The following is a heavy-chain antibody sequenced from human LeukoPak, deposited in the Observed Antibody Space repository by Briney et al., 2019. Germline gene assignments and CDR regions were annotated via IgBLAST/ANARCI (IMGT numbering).Heavy chain of an antibody. CDR3: ARTYSNSWYYYYGMDV. CDR2: IYYSGRT. V-gene: IGHV4-39*01. Sequence: PSETLSLTCTVSGGSISSSSYYWGWIHQPPRKGLEWIGSIYYSGRTHYNPSLKSRVTISVDTSKNQFSLKLSSVTAADTAVYYCARTYSNSWYYYYGMDVWGQGTTVTVSS. D-gene: IGHD6-13*01. CDR1: GGSISSSSYY. J-gene: IGHJ6*02.